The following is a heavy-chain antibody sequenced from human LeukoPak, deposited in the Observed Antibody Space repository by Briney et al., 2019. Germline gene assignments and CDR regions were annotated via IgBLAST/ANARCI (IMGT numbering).Heavy chain of an antibody. CDR2: MNPSSGNT. Sequence: ASVKVSCKASGYTFTSYDINWVRQATGQGLEWMGWMNPSSGNTGYAQKFQGRVTMTRNTSISTAYMELSSLRSEDTAVYYCARVVVVPAAMGYYYGMDVWGQGTTVTVSS. V-gene: IGHV1-8*01. CDR3: ARVVVVPAAMGYYYGMDV. CDR1: GYTFTSYD. D-gene: IGHD2-2*01. J-gene: IGHJ6*02.